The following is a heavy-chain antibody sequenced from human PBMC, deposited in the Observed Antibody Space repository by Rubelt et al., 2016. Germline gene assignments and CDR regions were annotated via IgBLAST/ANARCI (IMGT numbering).Heavy chain of an antibody. D-gene: IGHD6-25*01. Sequence: QLLLQESGPGLVKPSETLSLTCSVSGGSIRSSSLFWAWIRQPPGKGLEWIGSLSYTSSTSYNPSLKSRVTMSVDTSKNQMSRKLNSGTAEDTAGDYCARHTSDDASAAPDHWGQGTLVTVSS. J-gene: IGHJ4*02. CDR2: LSYTSST. CDR1: GGSIRSSSLF. V-gene: IGHV4-39*01. CDR3: ARHTSDDASAAPDH.